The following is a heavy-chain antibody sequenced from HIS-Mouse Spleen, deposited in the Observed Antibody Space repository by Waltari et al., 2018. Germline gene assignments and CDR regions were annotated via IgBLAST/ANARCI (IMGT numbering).Heavy chain of an antibody. D-gene: IGHD6-19*01. Sequence: QVTLRESGPALVKPTQTLTLTCTFSGFSLSTSAMCVSSIPQPPGKALEWLARIDWDDDKYYSTSLKTRLTISRDTSKNQVVLTMTNMDPLDTATYYCARIAEGYTSGWYAFDYWGQGTLVTVSS. V-gene: IGHV2-70*15. CDR3: ARIAEGYTSGWYAFDY. CDR2: IDWDDDK. CDR1: GFSLSTSAMC. J-gene: IGHJ4*02.